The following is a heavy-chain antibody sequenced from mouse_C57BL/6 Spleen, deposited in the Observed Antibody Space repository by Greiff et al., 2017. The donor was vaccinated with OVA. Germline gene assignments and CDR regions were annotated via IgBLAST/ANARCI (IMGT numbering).Heavy chain of an antibody. D-gene: IGHD2-3*01. Sequence: VQLQQSGPELVKPGASVKISCKASGYTFTDYYMNWVKQSHGKSLEWIGDINPNNGGTSYNQKFKGKATLTVDKSSSTAYMELRSLTSEDSAVYYGAMSDGYPSWFAYWGQGTLVTVSA. CDR3: AMSDGYPSWFAY. J-gene: IGHJ3*01. CDR2: INPNNGGT. CDR1: GYTFTDYY. V-gene: IGHV1-26*01.